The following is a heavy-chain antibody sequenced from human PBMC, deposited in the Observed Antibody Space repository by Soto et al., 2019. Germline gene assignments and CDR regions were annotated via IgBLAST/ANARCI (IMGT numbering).Heavy chain of an antibody. Sequence: EVQLLESGGGLVQPGGSLRLSCAASGFTFSTYPMSWVRQAPGKGLEWVSAIGGSGDNTYYADSVKGRFAISRDNSKNTLYLQISSLRADDTAVYYCAKDAQWLRYFDYRGQGTPVTVSS. V-gene: IGHV3-23*01. CDR1: GFTFSTYP. CDR2: IGGSGDNT. CDR3: AKDAQWLRYFDY. J-gene: IGHJ4*02. D-gene: IGHD6-19*01.